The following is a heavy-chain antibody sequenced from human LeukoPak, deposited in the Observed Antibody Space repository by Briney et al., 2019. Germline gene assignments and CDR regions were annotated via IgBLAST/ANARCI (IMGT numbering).Heavy chain of an antibody. V-gene: IGHV3-48*04. CDR2: ISSTGSTI. CDR3: AKAPFWSGYPAGDFDY. J-gene: IGHJ4*02. CDR1: GFTFSSYS. D-gene: IGHD3-3*01. Sequence: GGSLRLSCAASGFTFSSYSMNWVRQAPGKGLEWVSYISSTGSTIYYADSVKGRFTISRDNAKNSLYLQMSSLRAEDTAVYYCAKAPFWSGYPAGDFDYWGQGTLVTVSS.